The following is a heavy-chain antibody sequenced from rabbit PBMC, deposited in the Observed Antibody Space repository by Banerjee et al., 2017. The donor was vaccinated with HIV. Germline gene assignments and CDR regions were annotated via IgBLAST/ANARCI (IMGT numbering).Heavy chain of an antibody. Sequence: QEQLEESGGDLAKPGASLTLTCTASGFSFSSSYVMCWVRQAPGKGLEWIACIGVSSSGSTYYASWAKGRFTISKTSSTTVTLQMTSLTAADTATHFCARDIAYGDSDYSNLWGQGTLVTVS. CDR1: GFSFSSSYV. D-gene: IGHD2-1*01. J-gene: IGHJ4*01. V-gene: IGHV1S45*01. CDR2: IGVSSSGST. CDR3: ARDIAYGDSDYSNL.